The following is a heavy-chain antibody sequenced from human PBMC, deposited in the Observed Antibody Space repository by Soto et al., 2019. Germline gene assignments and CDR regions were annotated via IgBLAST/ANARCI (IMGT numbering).Heavy chain of an antibody. CDR3: AKDRVTIFGVVIRAKRNYYGMDV. V-gene: IGHV3-23*01. Sequence: GGSLRLSCAASGFTFSSYAMSWVRQAPGKGLEWVSAISGSGGSAYYADSVKGRFTISRDNSKNTLYLQMNSLRAEDTAVYYCAKDRVTIFGVVIRAKRNYYGMDVWGQGTTVTVSS. J-gene: IGHJ6*02. CDR2: ISGSGGSA. CDR1: GFTFSSYA. D-gene: IGHD3-3*01.